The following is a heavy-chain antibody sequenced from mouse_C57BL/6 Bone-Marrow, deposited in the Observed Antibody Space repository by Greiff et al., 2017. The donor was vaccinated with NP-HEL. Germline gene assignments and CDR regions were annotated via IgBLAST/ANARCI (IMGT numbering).Heavy chain of an antibody. V-gene: IGHV14-4*01. CDR3: TTDYGLTGAMDY. J-gene: IGHJ4*01. CDR2: LDPENGDT. CDR1: GFNIKDDY. D-gene: IGHD1-1*02. Sequence: VQLKESGAELVRPGASVKLSCTASGFNIKDDYMHWVKQRPEQGLEWIGWLDPENGDTEYASKFQGKATITADTSSNTAYLQLSSLTSEDTAVYYCTTDYGLTGAMDYWGQGTSVTVSS.